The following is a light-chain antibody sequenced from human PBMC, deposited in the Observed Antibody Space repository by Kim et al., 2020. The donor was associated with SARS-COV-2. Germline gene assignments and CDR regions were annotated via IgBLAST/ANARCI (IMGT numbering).Light chain of an antibody. CDR3: SSYTNSNAWV. CDR2: DVS. CDR1: YNY. Sequence: YNYVSWCQQHPGKAPKLMIFDVSKRPSGVSSRFSGSKSANTASLTISGLQAEDEADYYCSSYTNSNAWVFGGGTKVTVL. J-gene: IGLJ3*02. V-gene: IGLV2-14*03.